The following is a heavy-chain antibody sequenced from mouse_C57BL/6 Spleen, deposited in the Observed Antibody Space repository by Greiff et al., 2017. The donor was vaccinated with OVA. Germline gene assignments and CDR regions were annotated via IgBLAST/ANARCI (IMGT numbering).Heavy chain of an antibody. CDR1: GYTFTDYY. J-gene: IGHJ3*01. CDR2: INPNNGGT. V-gene: IGHV1-26*01. D-gene: IGHD1-1*01. CDR3: ASYYYGRGAY. Sequence: EVQLQQSGPELVKPGASVKISCKASGYTFTDYYMNWVKQSHGKSLEWIGDINPNNGGTSYNQKFKGKATLTVDKSSSTAYMELRSLTSEDSAVYYCASYYYGRGAYWGQGTLVTVSA.